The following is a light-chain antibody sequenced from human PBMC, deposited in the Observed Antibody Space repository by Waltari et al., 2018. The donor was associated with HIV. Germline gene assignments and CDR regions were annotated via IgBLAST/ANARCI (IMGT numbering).Light chain of an antibody. J-gene: IGLJ3*02. V-gene: IGLV2-14*01. CDR3: SSYTDSDSLL. Sequence: QSALTQPASVSGSPGQSITISCTGDTSDIGIYDLVSWYQKYPDKAPRLIMYGVNTPTSGISNRFSGSKSGNTASLTISALQGDDEADYYCSSYTDSDSLLFGGGTKLTVL. CDR2: GVN. CDR1: TSDIGIYDL.